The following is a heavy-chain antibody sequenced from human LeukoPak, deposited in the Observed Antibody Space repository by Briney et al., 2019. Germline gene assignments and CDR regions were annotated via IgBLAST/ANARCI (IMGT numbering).Heavy chain of an antibody. V-gene: IGHV4-61*02. J-gene: IGHJ5*02. D-gene: IGHD3-10*01. CDR1: GGSISSGSYY. CDR2: IYTSGST. Sequence: SETLSLTCTVSGGSISSGSYYWSWIRQPAGKGLEWIGRIYTSGSTNYNPSLKSRVTISVDTSKNQFSLKLSSVTAADTAVYYCARGGITMVRGVMVRGNWFDPWGQGTLVTVSS. CDR3: ARGGITMVRGVMVRGNWFDP.